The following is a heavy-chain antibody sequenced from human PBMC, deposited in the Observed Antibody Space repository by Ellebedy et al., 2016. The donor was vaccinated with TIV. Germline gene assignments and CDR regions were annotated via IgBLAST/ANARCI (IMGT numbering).Heavy chain of an antibody. Sequence: SLKISXAASGFTFDDYAMHWVRQAPGKGLEWVSGISWNSGSIGYADSVKGRFTISRDNAKNSLYLQMNSLRAEDTAVYYCAREVVNWFNPWGQGTLVTVSS. V-gene: IGHV3-9*01. CDR3: AREVVNWFNP. CDR1: GFTFDDYA. J-gene: IGHJ5*02. CDR2: ISWNSGSI.